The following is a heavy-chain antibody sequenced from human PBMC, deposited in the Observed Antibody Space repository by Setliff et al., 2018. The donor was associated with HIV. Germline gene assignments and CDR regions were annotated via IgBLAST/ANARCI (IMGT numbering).Heavy chain of an antibody. Sequence: GASVKVSCKASGGSFSDYAINWVRQAPGQGLEWVGGIIPLFGTANYAQKFLGRVTITADEATITAYMRLSSLRSDDTAVYYCARAGGTSQYHYYMDVWGKETTVTVSS. CDR2: IIPLFGTA. CDR3: ARAGGTSQYHYYMDV. D-gene: IGHD3-16*01. J-gene: IGHJ6*03. V-gene: IGHV1-69*13. CDR1: GGSFSDYA.